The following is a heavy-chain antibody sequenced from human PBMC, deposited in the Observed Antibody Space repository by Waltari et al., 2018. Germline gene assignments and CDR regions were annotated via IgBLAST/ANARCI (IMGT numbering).Heavy chain of an antibody. CDR1: GGSFSGLY. D-gene: IGHD3-16*01. CDR3: AKKRGNYGAQPGAFDI. Sequence: QVQLQQWGAGLLKPSETLSLTCAVYGGSFSGLYWGWIRQAPGKGLELIGEINHSGSTNYNPSLKSRVTISVDTSKNQFSLKLSSVTAADTAVYYCAKKRGNYGAQPGAFDIWGQGTMVTVSS. J-gene: IGHJ3*02. CDR2: INHSGST. V-gene: IGHV4-34*01.